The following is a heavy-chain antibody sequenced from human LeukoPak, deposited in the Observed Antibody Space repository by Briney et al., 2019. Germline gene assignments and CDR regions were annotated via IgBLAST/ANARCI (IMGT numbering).Heavy chain of an antibody. CDR2: ISSSGSTI. Sequence: GGSLRLSCAASGFTFSDYYMSWIRQAPGKGLEWVSYISSSGSTIYYADSVKGRFTISRDNAKNSLYLQMNSLRAEDTAVYYCARDRPQGDVVVPAANWGQGTLVTVSS. D-gene: IGHD2-2*01. J-gene: IGHJ4*02. V-gene: IGHV3-11*04. CDR3: ARDRPQGDVVVPAAN. CDR1: GFTFSDYY.